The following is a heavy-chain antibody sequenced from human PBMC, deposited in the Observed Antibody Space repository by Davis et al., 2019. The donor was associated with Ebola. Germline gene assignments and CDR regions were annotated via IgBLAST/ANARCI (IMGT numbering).Heavy chain of an antibody. D-gene: IGHD6-19*01. CDR3: ARPQIAVAGSPRYYGMDV. CDR2: IYPCYSET. Sequence: KVSCKGSGYSFTSYWIAWVRQMPPKSLYFIFIIYPCYSETRYSPSFQGQVTISADKSITTAYLQWSSLKASDTAMYYCARPQIAVAGSPRYYGMDVWGQGTTVTVSS. J-gene: IGHJ6*02. CDR1: GYSFTSYW. V-gene: IGHV5-51*01.